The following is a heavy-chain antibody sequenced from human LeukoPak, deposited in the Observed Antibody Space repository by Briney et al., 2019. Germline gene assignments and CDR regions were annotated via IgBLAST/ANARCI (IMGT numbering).Heavy chain of an antibody. D-gene: IGHD5-24*01. J-gene: IGHJ4*02. CDR3: ASSDRDGYNAPDY. CDR2: IFYSGST. V-gene: IGHV4-39*07. CDR1: GGSISSSSYY. Sequence: SETLSLTCTVSGGSISSSSYYWGWIRQPPGKGLEWIGTIFYSGSTYYNPSLKSRVTISVDTSKNQFSLKLSSVTAADTAVYYCASSDRDGYNAPDYWGQGTLVTVSS.